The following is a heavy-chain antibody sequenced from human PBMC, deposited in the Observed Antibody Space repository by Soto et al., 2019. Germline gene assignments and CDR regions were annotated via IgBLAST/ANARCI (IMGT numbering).Heavy chain of an antibody. CDR2: IYYSGTT. D-gene: IGHD2-15*01. CDR1: GGSISSGGYY. J-gene: IGHJ4*02. CDR3: ARHRGGTDY. Sequence: SETLSLTCTVSGGSISSGGYYWGWIRQHPGKGLEWIGYIYYSGTTYYNPSLQSRVTISLDTSKNQFSLKLASVTAADTALYYCARHRGGTDYWGQGTLVTVSS. V-gene: IGHV4-31*03.